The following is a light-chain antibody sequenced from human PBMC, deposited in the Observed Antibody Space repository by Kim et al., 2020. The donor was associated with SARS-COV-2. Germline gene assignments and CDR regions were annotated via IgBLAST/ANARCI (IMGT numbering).Light chain of an antibody. Sequence: ALGQTVRITCQGDSLRNYYASWYQQKPRQAPVVVIYGRNDRPSGIPDRFSGSNSGNTASLTITGAQAEVEANYYCNSRDSSGNHLVFGGGTQLTVL. J-gene: IGLJ3*02. CDR2: GRN. V-gene: IGLV3-19*01. CDR1: SLRNYY. CDR3: NSRDSSGNHLV.